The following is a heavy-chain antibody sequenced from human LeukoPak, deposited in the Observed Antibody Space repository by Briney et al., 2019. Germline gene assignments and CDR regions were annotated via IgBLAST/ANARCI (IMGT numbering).Heavy chain of an antibody. CDR1: GFTFSSYR. V-gene: IGHV3-49*04. CDR3: TQSLYYYDSSGYPEYFQH. Sequence: GGSLRLSCAASGFTFSSYRMNWVRQAPGKGLEWVGFIRSKAYGGTTEYAASVKGRFTISRDDSKSIAYLQMNSLKTEDTAVYYCTQSLYYYDSSGYPEYFQHWGQGTLVTVSS. CDR2: IRSKAYGGTT. D-gene: IGHD3-22*01. J-gene: IGHJ1*01.